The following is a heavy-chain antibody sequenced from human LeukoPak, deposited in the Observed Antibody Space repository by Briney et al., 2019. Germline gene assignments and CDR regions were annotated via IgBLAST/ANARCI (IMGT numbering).Heavy chain of an antibody. J-gene: IGHJ4*02. V-gene: IGHV1-2*02. CDR2: INPNSGGT. CDR3: ARDLVGATSLDY. Sequence: ASVNVLYKASGYTYTSYYMHWVRQAPGQGLEWMGWINPNSGGTNYAQKFQGRVTMTRDTSISTAYMELSRLRSDDTAVYYCARDLVGATSLDYWGQGTLVTVSS. D-gene: IGHD1-26*01. CDR1: GYTYTSYY.